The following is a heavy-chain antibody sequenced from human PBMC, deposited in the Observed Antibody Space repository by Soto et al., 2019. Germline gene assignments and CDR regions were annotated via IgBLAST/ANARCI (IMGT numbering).Heavy chain of an antibody. CDR3: AVGGAYGSGSFHYYYYYGMDV. J-gene: IGHJ6*02. D-gene: IGHD3-10*01. Sequence: ASVKVSCKASGGTFSSYAISWERQAPGQGLEWMGGIIPIFGTANYAQKFQGRVTITADESTSTAYMELSSLRSEDTAVYYCAVGGAYGSGSFHYYYYYGMDVWGQGTTVTVSS. V-gene: IGHV1-69*13. CDR1: GGTFSSYA. CDR2: IIPIFGTA.